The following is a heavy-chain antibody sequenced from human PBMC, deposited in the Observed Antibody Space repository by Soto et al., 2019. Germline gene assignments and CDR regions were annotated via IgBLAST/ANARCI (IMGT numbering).Heavy chain of an antibody. J-gene: IGHJ4*02. V-gene: IGHV1-46*01. CDR1: GYTFTSYY. CDR2: INPRGGST. CDR3: ARDQVTGGGSGWYLIDY. Sequence: ASVKVSCKASGYTFTSYYMHWVRQAPGQGLEWMGIINPRGGSTSYAQKFQGRVTMTRDTSTSTVYMELSSLRSEDTAVYYCARDQVTGGGSGWYLIDYWGQGTLVTVSS. D-gene: IGHD6-19*01.